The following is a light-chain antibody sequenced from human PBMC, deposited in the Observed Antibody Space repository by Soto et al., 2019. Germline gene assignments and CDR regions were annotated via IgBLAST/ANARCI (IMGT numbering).Light chain of an antibody. J-gene: IGLJ1*01. Sequence: QSALTQPASVSGSPGQSITSSCTGTSRDVDLYDYASWYQQHPGKAPQLMIYAVSNRPSGVSNRFSASKSGNTASLFISGLQAEDEADYYCSSYTSDSSYVFGSGTKSPS. CDR1: SRDVDLYDY. V-gene: IGLV2-14*01. CDR3: SSYTSDSSYV. CDR2: AVS.